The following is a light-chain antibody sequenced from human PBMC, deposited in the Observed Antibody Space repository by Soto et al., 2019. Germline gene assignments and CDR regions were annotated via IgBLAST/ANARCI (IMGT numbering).Light chain of an antibody. CDR2: GAY. J-gene: IGKJ1*01. Sequence: EIVLTQSPGTLSWSPGERATLSCRASQSVSRYLAWYQQKPGKAPRLLIYGAYSMATGIPDRFSGSGSGTDFTLTISRLKTEDMAVNYYQRYSNSPCPVGQGTKALI. CDR3: QRYSNSPCP. V-gene: IGKV3-20*01. CDR1: QSVSRY.